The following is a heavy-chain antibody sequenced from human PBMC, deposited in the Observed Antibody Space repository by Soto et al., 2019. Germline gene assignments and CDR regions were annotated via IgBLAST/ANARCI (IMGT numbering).Heavy chain of an antibody. Sequence: SETLSLTCTASGGSVISGNYYWIWIHQRPGKGLECIGSIHYSGSTTYTPSLRSRVTISESTSKHQFSLNLSLVQAADTAVYYCAREMCSYDSSCYSSPYEDMDDWGQGTSLAVS. J-gene: IGHJ6*02. CDR3: AREMCSYDSSCYSSPYEDMDD. CDR1: GGSVISGNYY. D-gene: IGHD3-22*01. V-gene: IGHV4-61*01. CDR2: IHYSGST.